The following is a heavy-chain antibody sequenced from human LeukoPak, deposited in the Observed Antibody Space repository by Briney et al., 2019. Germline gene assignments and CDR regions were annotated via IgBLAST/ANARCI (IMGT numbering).Heavy chain of an antibody. CDR3: ARLGTGIAAAGTGYFDY. CDR1: GFTFSSYW. V-gene: IGHV3-7*05. CDR2: IKQDGSEK. J-gene: IGHJ4*02. D-gene: IGHD6-13*01. Sequence: PGGSPPPPCAASGFTFSSYWMSWVRQAPGKGLEWVANIKQDGSEKYYVDSVKGRFTISRDNAKNSLYLQMNSLRAEDTAVYYCARLGTGIAAAGTGYFDYWGQGTLVTVSS.